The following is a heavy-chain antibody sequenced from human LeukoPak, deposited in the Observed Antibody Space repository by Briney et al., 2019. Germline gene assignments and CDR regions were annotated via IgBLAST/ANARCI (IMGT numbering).Heavy chain of an antibody. Sequence: SQTLSLTCATSGDSVSSNSAAWNWIRQSPSRGLEWLGRTYYRSKWYNDYAVSVKSRITINPDTSKNQFSLQLNSVTPEDTAVYYCARENGSGDSSSWQFDYWGQGTLVTVSS. V-gene: IGHV6-1*01. CDR1: GDSVSSNSAA. CDR3: ARENGSGDSSSWQFDY. D-gene: IGHD6-13*01. J-gene: IGHJ4*02. CDR2: TYYRSKWYN.